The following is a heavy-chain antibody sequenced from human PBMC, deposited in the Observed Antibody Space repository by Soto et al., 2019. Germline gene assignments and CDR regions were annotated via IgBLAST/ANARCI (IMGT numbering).Heavy chain of an antibody. CDR1: GFTFSSYL. CDR3: ARAYFDY. CDR2: IKQDGSEK. J-gene: IGHJ4*02. V-gene: IGHV3-7*01. Sequence: EVQVVESGGGLVQPGGSLRLSCAASGFTFSSYLMQWVRQAPGKGLEWVANIKQDGSEKYYVGSVKGRFTISRDNAKNSLYLQMNSLRAEDTAVYYCARAYFDYWGQGTLVTVSS.